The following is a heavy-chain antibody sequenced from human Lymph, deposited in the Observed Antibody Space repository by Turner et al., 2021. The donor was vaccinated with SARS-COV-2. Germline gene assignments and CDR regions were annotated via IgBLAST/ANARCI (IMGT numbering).Heavy chain of an antibody. Sequence: QVQLVQSGAEVKKPGASVKVSCKASGYTFTGSYMDWVRRAPGQGLEWMGWLNPNSGGTNYAQKFQGRVTMTRDTSISAAYMELSRLRSDDTAVYYCARDVERYNDFWSGYSGGYGMDVWGQGTTVTVSS. J-gene: IGHJ6*02. CDR1: GYTFTGSY. CDR2: LNPNSGGT. D-gene: IGHD3-3*01. CDR3: ARDVERYNDFWSGYSGGYGMDV. V-gene: IGHV1-2*02.